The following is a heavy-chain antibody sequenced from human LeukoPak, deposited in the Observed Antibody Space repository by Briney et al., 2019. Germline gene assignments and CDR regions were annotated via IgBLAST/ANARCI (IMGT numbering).Heavy chain of an antibody. V-gene: IGHV4-39*01. CDR2: IYHSGST. CDR3: ARQSLRYFDWLGLPDAFDI. CDR1: GGSISSDGYY. J-gene: IGHJ3*02. Sequence: SETLSLTCTVSGGSISSDGYYWGWIRQPPGKGLEWIGSIYHSGSTYYNPSLKSRVTISVDTSKNQFSLKLSSVTAADTAVYYCARQSLRYFDWLGLPDAFDIWGQGTMVTVSS. D-gene: IGHD3-9*01.